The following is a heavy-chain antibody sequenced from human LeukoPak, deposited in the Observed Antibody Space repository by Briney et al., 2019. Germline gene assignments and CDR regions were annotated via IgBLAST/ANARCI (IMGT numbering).Heavy chain of an antibody. Sequence: SETLSLTCTVSGGSISSYYWSWIRQPAGKGLEWIGRIYTSGSTNYNPSLKSRVTMSVDTSKNQFSLKLSSVAAADTAVYYCARDTYSYGTGYFDYWGQGTLVTVSS. CDR3: ARDTYSYGTGYFDY. D-gene: IGHD5-18*01. CDR1: GGSISSYY. J-gene: IGHJ4*02. V-gene: IGHV4-4*07. CDR2: IYTSGST.